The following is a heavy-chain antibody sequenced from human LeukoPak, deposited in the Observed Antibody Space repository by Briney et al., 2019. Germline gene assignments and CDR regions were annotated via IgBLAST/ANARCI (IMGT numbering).Heavy chain of an antibody. D-gene: IGHD3-3*01. CDR3: ARDASEFGVVIFDAFDI. J-gene: IGHJ3*02. Sequence: PSESLSLTCTVSGGSISSYYWSWIRQPAGKGLEWIGRIYTSGSTNYNPSLKSRVTMSVDTSKNQFSLKLSSVTAADTAVYYCARDASEFGVVIFDAFDIWGQGTMVTVSS. V-gene: IGHV4-4*07. CDR1: GGSISSYY. CDR2: IYTSGST.